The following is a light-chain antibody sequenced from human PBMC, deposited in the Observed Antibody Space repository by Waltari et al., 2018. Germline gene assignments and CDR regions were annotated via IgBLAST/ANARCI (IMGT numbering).Light chain of an antibody. CDR1: QSLLYSDGKTY. J-gene: IGKJ3*01. CDR3: MQGTHWPLT. Sequence: DVVMTQSPLSLPVTLGQPASISCRSSQSLLYSDGKTYLNWFHQRPGQSPRRLIYKVSNRGSGVPDRFSGSGSGTDFTLKISRVEAEDVGVYYCMQGTHWPLTFGPGTKVDIK. CDR2: KVS. V-gene: IGKV2-30*01.